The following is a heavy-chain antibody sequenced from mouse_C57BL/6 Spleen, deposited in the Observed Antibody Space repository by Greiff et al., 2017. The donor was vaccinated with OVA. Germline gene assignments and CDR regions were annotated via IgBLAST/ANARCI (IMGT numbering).Heavy chain of an antibody. V-gene: IGHV5-9*01. J-gene: IGHJ3*01. Sequence: EVKLQESGGGLVKPGGSLKLSCAASGFTFSSYTMSWVRQTPEKRLEWVATISGGGGNTYYPDSVKGRFTISRDNAKNTLYLQMSSLRSEDTALYYCARHGYYGSSQAWFAYWGQGTLVTVSA. CDR1: GFTFSSYT. CDR3: ARHGYYGSSQAWFAY. CDR2: ISGGGGNT. D-gene: IGHD1-1*01.